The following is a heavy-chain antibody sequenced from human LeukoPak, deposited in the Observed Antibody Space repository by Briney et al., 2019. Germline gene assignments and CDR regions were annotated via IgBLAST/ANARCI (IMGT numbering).Heavy chain of an antibody. CDR1: GFDFKIYT. J-gene: IGHJ1*01. CDR2: IDRNSDYI. V-gene: IGHV3-21*05. Sequence: PGGSLRLSCAASGFDFKIYTMNWIRQAPGKGLEWVAYIDRNSDYIYYADSVQGRFTISRDNAKNSLYLQMNSLRVDDMGLYYCARTKAATATFEEYPDTWGQGTLVTVSS. D-gene: IGHD2-21*02. CDR3: ARTKAATATFEEYPDT.